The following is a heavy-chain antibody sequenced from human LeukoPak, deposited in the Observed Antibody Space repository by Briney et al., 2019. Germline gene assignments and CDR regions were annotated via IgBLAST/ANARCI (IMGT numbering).Heavy chain of an antibody. J-gene: IGHJ5*02. Sequence: LRLSCAASAFTFSSYGMHWVRQPPGKGLEWIGEINHSGSTNYNPSLKSRVTISVDTSKNQFSLKLSSVTAADTAVYYCARGYSSSWRPLNWFDPWGQGTLVTVSS. D-gene: IGHD6-13*01. CDR1: AFTFSSYG. CDR2: INHSGST. CDR3: ARGYSSSWRPLNWFDP. V-gene: IGHV4-34*01.